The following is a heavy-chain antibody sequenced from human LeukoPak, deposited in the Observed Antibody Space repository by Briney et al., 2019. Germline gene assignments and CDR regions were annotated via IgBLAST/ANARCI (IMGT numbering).Heavy chain of an antibody. D-gene: IGHD1-1*01. CDR2: ICFTGST. CDR1: GGSISSSGYY. Sequence: PSETLSLTCTVSGGSISSSGYYWGWIRQPPGKGLEWIGSICFTGSTYYNPSLKSRVTISVNTSKNQFSLRLSSVTAADTAVYYCARHTTAATGTFDHWGQGTLVTVSS. J-gene: IGHJ4*02. V-gene: IGHV4-39*01. CDR3: ARHTTAATGTFDH.